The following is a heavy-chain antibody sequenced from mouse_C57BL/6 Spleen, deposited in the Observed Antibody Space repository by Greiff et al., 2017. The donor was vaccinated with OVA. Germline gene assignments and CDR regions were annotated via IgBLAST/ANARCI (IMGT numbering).Heavy chain of an antibody. D-gene: IGHD2-4*01. CDR1: GYTFTNYW. CDR3: AKSDYDTDPAGFAY. CDR2: IYPGGGYT. J-gene: IGHJ3*01. Sequence: VKLMESGAELVRPGTSVKMSCKASGYTFTNYWIGWAKQRPGHGLEWIGDIYPGGGYTNYNEKFKGKATLTADKSSSTAYMQFSSLTSEDSAIYDCAKSDYDTDPAGFAYWGQGTLVTVSA. V-gene: IGHV1-63*01.